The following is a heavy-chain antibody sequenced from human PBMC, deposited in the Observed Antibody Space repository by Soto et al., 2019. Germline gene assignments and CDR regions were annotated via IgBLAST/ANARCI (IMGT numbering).Heavy chain of an antibody. CDR1: GGSISSGDYY. Sequence: SETLSLTCTVSGGSISSGDYYWSWIRQHPGKGLEWIGYIYYSGSTNYNQSLKSRVTISVDTSQNQFSLKLSSVTAADTAVYYCLTQGFGPLHGLVDVWGQGTTVTVSS. J-gene: IGHJ6*02. D-gene: IGHD3-10*01. CDR2: IYYSGST. CDR3: LTQGFGPLHGLVDV. V-gene: IGHV4-30-4*08.